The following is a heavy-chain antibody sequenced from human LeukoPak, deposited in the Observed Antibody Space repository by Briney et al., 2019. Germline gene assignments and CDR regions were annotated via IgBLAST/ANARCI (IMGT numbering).Heavy chain of an antibody. CDR1: GYTFTSYA. CDR3: ARRYGPEYSGSYYFDY. CDR2: SNAGNGNT. V-gene: IGHV1-3*01. Sequence: ASVKVSCKASGYTFTSYAMHWVRQAPGQRLEWMGWSNAGNGNTNYAQKLQGRVTMTTDTSTSTAYMELRSLRSDDTAVYYCARRYGPEYSGSYYFDYWGQGTLVTASS. D-gene: IGHD1-26*01. J-gene: IGHJ4*02.